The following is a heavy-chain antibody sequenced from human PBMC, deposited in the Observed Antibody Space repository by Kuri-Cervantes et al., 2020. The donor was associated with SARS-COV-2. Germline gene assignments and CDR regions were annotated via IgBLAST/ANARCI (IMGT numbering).Heavy chain of an antibody. Sequence: GGSLRLSCAASGFTFSSYSMNWVRQAPGKGLEWVSSISSSSSYIYYADSVKGRLTISRDNAKNSLYLQMNSLRAEDTAVYYCVRDRGEDIVVVVAASAYDYWGQGTLVTVSS. CDR1: GFTFSSYS. D-gene: IGHD2-15*01. CDR2: ISSSSSYI. J-gene: IGHJ4*02. CDR3: VRDRGEDIVVVVAASAYDY. V-gene: IGHV3-21*01.